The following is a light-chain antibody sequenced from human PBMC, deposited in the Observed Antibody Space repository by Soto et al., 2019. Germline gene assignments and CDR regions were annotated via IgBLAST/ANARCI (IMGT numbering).Light chain of an antibody. CDR1: QSVNNF. V-gene: IGKV3-11*01. CDR3: QPYNNWPLT. Sequence: EIVLTQSPATLSLSPGERATLSCRASQSVNNFLAWYQQKPGQAPRLLIYDTSIRATDIPARFSGSGSGTDFTLTISSLEPEDFAVYYCQPYNNWPLTFGGGTKVESK. CDR2: DTS. J-gene: IGKJ4*01.